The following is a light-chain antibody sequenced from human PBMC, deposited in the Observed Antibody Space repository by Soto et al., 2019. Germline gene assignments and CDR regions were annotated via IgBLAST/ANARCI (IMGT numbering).Light chain of an antibody. CDR1: QSVGGH. CDR2: DAS. Sequence: EIVLTQSPATLSLSPGERATLSCRASQSVGGHLAWYQQKPGQAPRLLIYDASDRATGIQARFSGSGSETDFTLTISSLEPDDFAVYYCQQRNNWPPSITFGQGTRLEIK. CDR3: QQRNNWPPSIT. V-gene: IGKV3-11*01. J-gene: IGKJ5*01.